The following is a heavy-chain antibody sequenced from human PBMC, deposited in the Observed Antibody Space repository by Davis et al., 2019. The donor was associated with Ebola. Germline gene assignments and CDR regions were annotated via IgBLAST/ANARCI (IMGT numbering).Heavy chain of an antibody. D-gene: IGHD6-19*01. CDR1: GYTFTSSA. CDR2: ISAYNGNT. J-gene: IGHJ4*02. Sequence: SLTVSCKASGYTFTSSAMTRVRPAPGQGLEWMGWISAYNGNTNYAQKFQGRVAMTTDTSTSTAYMELRSLRSDDTAVYDCARVRFIAVVVIDYWGQGTLVTVSS. CDR3: ARVRFIAVVVIDY. V-gene: IGHV1-18*01.